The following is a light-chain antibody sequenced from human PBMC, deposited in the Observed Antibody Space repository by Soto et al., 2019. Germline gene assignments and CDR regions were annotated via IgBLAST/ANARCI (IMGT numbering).Light chain of an antibody. CDR3: MQHTQYHPYT. J-gene: IGKJ2*01. CDR2: RVS. Sequence: DVVLTQTPLSSPVTLGQPASISCRSSQSLLHSDGNTYLNWLHQRPGQPPRLLIYRVSNRFSGGPDRFSSSGAGIDFTPEISRVEAEDVGIYYCMQHTQYHPYTFGQGTKLEI. CDR1: QSLLHSDGNTY. V-gene: IGKV2-24*01.